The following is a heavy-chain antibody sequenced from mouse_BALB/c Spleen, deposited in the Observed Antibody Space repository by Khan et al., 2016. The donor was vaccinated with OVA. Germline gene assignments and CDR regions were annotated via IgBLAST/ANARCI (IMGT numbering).Heavy chain of an antibody. Sequence: EVELVESGGDLVKPEGSLKLSCAASGFTFSTYGMSWVRQTPDKRLEWVATISSGGSYTYYTDSVQGRFTISRENAKNTLYLQMSSLKSEHTAMFYCARLAYYYDSEGFAYWGQGTLVTVSA. J-gene: IGHJ3*01. CDR2: ISSGGSYT. CDR3: ARLAYYYDSEGFAY. V-gene: IGHV5-6*01. D-gene: IGHD1-1*01. CDR1: GFTFSTYG.